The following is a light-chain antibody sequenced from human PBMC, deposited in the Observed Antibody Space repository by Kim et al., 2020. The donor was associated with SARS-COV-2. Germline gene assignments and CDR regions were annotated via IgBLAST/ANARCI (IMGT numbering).Light chain of an antibody. V-gene: IGKV3-15*01. CDR2: DAS. CDR3: HQYNTWPLT. Sequence: VSPGERAPLSCRASQSVGNNLAWYQQKPGQPPRLLIYDASTRATGIPARFSGSGSGTEFTVTINSLQSDDFAVYYCHQYNTWPLTFGGGTKVDIK. CDR1: QSVGNN. J-gene: IGKJ4*01.